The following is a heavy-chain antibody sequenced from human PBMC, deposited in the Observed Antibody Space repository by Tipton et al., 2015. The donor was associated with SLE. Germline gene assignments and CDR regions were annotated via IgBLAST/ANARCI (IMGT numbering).Heavy chain of an antibody. CDR3: ARDLRSGWYEGFDI. D-gene: IGHD6-19*01. CDR1: GFTFTTYT. CDR2: ISSSSSNI. Sequence: SLRLSCAASGFTFTTYTMNWVRQAPGKGLEWVSSISSSSSNIYYADSVKGRFTISRDNAKNSLYLQMNSRRVEDTAVYYCARDLRSGWYEGFDIWGQGTMVTVSS. J-gene: IGHJ3*02. V-gene: IGHV3-21*01.